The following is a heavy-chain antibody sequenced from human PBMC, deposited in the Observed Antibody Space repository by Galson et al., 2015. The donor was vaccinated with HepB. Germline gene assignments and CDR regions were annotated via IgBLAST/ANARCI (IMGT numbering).Heavy chain of an antibody. Sequence: SVKVSCKASGYTFTGYYMHWVRQAPGQGPEWMGWINSNSGATNYAQNFQGRVIMTRDTSISTAYMELSSLISDDTAVYYCARGGGQNYNWFDSWGQGTLVTVSS. CDR3: ARGGGQNYNWFDS. V-gene: IGHV1-2*02. CDR2: INSNSGAT. J-gene: IGHJ5*01. CDR1: GYTFTGYY. D-gene: IGHD5-12*01.